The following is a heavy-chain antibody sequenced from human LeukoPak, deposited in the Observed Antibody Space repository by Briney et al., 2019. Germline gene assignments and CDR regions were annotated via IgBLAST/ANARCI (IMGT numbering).Heavy chain of an antibody. CDR1: GYTFTGYY. CDR3: ARDIELMATIRRPPQIFDY. D-gene: IGHD5-24*01. CDR2: INPNSGGT. J-gene: IGHJ4*02. V-gene: IGHV1-2*02. Sequence: ASVKVSCKASGYTFTGYYIHWVRQAPGQGLEWMGWINPNSGGTNYAQKFQGRVTMTRDTSISTAYMELSRLRSDDTAVYYCARDIELMATIRRPPQIFDYWGQGTLVTVSS.